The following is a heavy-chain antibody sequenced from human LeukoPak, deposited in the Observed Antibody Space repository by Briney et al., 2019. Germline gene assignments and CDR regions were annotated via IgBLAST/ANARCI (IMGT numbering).Heavy chain of an antibody. J-gene: IGHJ4*02. CDR3: ARDQAMWLPSLFDY. CDR2: ISGSGGST. D-gene: IGHD5-18*01. Sequence: GGSLRLSCAASGFTFSNYAMSWVRQAPGKGLEWVSAISGSGGSTYYADSVKGRFAISRDNSKNTLYLQMNSLRAEDTAVYYCARDQAMWLPSLFDYWGQGTLVTVSS. V-gene: IGHV3-23*01. CDR1: GFTFSNYA.